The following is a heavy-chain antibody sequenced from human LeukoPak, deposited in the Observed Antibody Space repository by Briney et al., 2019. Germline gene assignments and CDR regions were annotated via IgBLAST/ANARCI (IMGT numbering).Heavy chain of an antibody. CDR3: VGGGQWLAFDY. D-gene: IGHD6-19*01. Sequence: SETLSLTCTVYGGTINRLYWRWIRQPPGKGLEWIGNIYYSGSTNYNPSLRGRVTISLDTSEKQFSLKVTSVTAADSAAYYCVGGGQWLAFDYWGQGALVTVSS. CDR1: GGTINRLY. J-gene: IGHJ4*02. CDR2: IYYSGST. V-gene: IGHV4-59*08.